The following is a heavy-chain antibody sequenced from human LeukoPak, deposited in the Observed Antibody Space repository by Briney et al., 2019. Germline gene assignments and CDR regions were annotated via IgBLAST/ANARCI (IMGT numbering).Heavy chain of an antibody. V-gene: IGHV3-30*04. Sequence: GGSLRLSCAASGFTFSSYAMHWVRRAPGKGLEWVAGISDDGSNKYYADSVRGRFTISIDNSKNTLYLQMNSLRAEDTAVYYCARPMVLGSEYYYYGMDVWGKGTTVTVSS. D-gene: IGHD3-10*01. CDR2: ISDDGSNK. CDR1: GFTFSSYA. J-gene: IGHJ6*04. CDR3: ARPMVLGSEYYYYGMDV.